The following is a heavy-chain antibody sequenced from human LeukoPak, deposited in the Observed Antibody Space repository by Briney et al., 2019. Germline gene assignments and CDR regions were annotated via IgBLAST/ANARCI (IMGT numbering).Heavy chain of an antibody. CDR1: GASFSGYY. D-gene: IGHD2-2*01. CDR2: INHTGST. Sequence: PSETLSLTCAVYGASFSGYYWAWIRQPPGKGLEWIGEINHTGSTTYNPSLKSRVTMSVDTSKNRFSLKLNSVTAADTAVYYCARTLGYCSSTSCYRRFDPWGQGTLVTVSS. V-gene: IGHV4-34*01. CDR3: ARTLGYCSSTSCYRRFDP. J-gene: IGHJ5*02.